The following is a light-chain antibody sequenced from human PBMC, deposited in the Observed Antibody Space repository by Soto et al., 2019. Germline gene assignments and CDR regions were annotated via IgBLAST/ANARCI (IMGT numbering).Light chain of an antibody. CDR2: EVS. V-gene: IGLV2-14*01. J-gene: IGLJ1*01. Sequence: QSVLTQPASVSGSPGQSITISCTGTSSDVGGYNYVSWYQQHPGKAPKLIIYEVSNRPSGVSNRFSGSKSGNTASLTISGLQAEDDTDYYCTSYTSINTYVFGTGTKVTVL. CDR3: TSYTSINTYV. CDR1: SSDVGGYNY.